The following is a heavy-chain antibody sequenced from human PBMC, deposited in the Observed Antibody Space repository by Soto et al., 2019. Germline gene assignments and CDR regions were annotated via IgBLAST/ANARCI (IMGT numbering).Heavy chain of an antibody. CDR3: ARDRAGGHSDYYYMDV. V-gene: IGHV6-1*01. J-gene: IGHJ6*03. D-gene: IGHD2-15*01. CDR2: TYYRSKWYN. Sequence: QTLSLTCVISGDSVFSNSAAWNWIRQSPSRGLEWLGRTYYRSKWYNDYAVSVKSRITINPDTSKNQFSLQLNSVTPEDTAVYYCARDRAGGHSDYYYMDVWGKGTTVTVSS. CDR1: GDSVFSNSAA.